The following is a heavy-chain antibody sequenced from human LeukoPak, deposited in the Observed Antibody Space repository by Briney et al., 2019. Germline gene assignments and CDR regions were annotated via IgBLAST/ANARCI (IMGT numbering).Heavy chain of an antibody. J-gene: IGHJ5*02. CDR1: GFSFGTFA. CDR3: AKDLHYGDGRWEFDP. V-gene: IGHV3-23*01. D-gene: IGHD4-17*01. Sequence: GGSLRLSCAASGFSFGTFAMTWVRQVPGKGLEWVSGRIGSGNTYYADSVKGRFTLSSDSSKNTVYLQMNSLRVEDTAIYYCAKDLHYGDGRWEFDPRGQGTLVTVSP. CDR2: RIGSGNT.